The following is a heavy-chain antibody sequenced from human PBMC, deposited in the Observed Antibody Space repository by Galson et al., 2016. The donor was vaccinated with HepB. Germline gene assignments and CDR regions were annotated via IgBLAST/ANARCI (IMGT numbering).Heavy chain of an antibody. CDR3: AKVHLDWYFEN. CDR1: GFTFSNYA. Sequence: SLRLSCAASGFTFSNYAVTWVRQAPGKGLEWVSGISGSGDNAYYADYVKGRFTISRDNSQNTLFLQMNSLRADDTAVYSCAKVHLDWYFENWGQGTPVTVSS. V-gene: IGHV3-23*01. CDR2: ISGSGDNA. D-gene: IGHD3-9*01. J-gene: IGHJ4*02.